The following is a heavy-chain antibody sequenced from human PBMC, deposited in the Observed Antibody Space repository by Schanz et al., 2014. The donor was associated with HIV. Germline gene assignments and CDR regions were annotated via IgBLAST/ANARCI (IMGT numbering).Heavy chain of an antibody. Sequence: QMQLVESGGGVVRPGRSLKLSCAASGFSFDNYGMHWVRQAPGKGLEWVAVISYDGTNKKFADSVKGRFTISRDNSKNTLYLQMTTLRIDDTAVYYCAKPEYDSRGNSQSHFDYWGQGTLVTVSS. V-gene: IGHV3-30*18. CDR1: GFSFDNYG. D-gene: IGHD3-22*01. CDR2: ISYDGTNK. CDR3: AKPEYDSRGNSQSHFDY. J-gene: IGHJ4*02.